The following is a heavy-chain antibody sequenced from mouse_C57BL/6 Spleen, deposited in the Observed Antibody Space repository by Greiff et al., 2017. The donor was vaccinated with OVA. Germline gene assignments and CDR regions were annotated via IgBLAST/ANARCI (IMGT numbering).Heavy chain of an antibody. CDR3: ARRPYAMDY. Sequence: EVQLVESGGGLVKPGGSLKLSCAASGFTFSDYGMHWVRQAPEKGLEWVAYISSGSSTIYYADTVKGRITISRDTAKNTLFLQMTSLTSEDTAMYYCARRPYAMDYWGQGTSVTVSS. CDR1: GFTFSDYG. CDR2: ISSGSSTI. J-gene: IGHJ4*01. V-gene: IGHV5-17*01.